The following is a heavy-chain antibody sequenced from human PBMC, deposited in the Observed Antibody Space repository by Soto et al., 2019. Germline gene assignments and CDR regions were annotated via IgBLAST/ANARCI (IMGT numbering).Heavy chain of an antibody. CDR1: GGSFSGYY. V-gene: IGHV4-34*01. D-gene: IGHD3-10*01. Sequence: PSETLSLTCAVYGGSFSGYYWSWIRQPPGKGLEWIGEINHSGSTIYNPSLESRVTISVDTSKNQFSLKLSSVTAADTAVYYCARVQWFGMDGRYWGQGTLVTVSS. CDR3: ARVQWFGMDGRY. CDR2: INHSGST. J-gene: IGHJ4*02.